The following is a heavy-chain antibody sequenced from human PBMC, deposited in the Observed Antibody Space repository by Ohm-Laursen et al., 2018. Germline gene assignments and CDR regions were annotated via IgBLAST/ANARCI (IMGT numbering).Heavy chain of an antibody. J-gene: IGHJ3*02. CDR3: AREGNPVAFDI. CDR2: IYSGGST. CDR1: GFTVSSNY. Sequence: SLRLSCSASGFTVSSNYMSWVRQAPGKGLEWVSVIYSGGSTYYADSVKGRFTISRDNSKNTLYLQMNSLRAEDTAVYYCAREGNPVAFDIWGQGTMVTVSS. V-gene: IGHV3-53*01.